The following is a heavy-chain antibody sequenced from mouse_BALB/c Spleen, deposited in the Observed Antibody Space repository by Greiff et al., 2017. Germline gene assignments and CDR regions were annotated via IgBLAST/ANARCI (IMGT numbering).Heavy chain of an antibody. J-gene: IGHJ2*01. CDR3: AREGIHYYGYNY. D-gene: IGHD1-2*01. CDR2: ISCYNCAT. CDR1: GYSFTGYY. Sequence: LVKTGASVKISCKASGYSFTGYYMHWVKQSHGKSLEWIGYISCYNCATSYNQKFKGKATFTVDTSSSTAYMQFNSLTSEDSAVYYCAREGIHYYGYNYWGQGTTLTVSS. V-gene: IGHV1S34*01.